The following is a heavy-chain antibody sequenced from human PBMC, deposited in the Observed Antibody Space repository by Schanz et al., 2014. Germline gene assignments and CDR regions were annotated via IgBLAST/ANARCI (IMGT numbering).Heavy chain of an antibody. V-gene: IGHV3-66*01. CDR2: IYSGIGA. J-gene: IGHJ4*02. Sequence: EVHLVESGGGLVKRGGSLRLSCAASGFTISSYSMNWVRQAPGKGLEWVSVIYSGIGAYYADSVKDRFTVSRDNSRNTLYLQMNSLRTEDTAVYYCASPSGYSDYGTYFDFWGQGTLVTVSS. CDR3: ASPSGYSDYGTYFDF. D-gene: IGHD5-12*01. CDR1: GFTISSYS.